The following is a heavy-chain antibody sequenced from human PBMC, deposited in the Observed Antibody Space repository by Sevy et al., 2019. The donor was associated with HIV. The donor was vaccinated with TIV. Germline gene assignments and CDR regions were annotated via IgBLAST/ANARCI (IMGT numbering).Heavy chain of an antibody. CDR1: GFTFTNAW. D-gene: IGHD1-26*01. V-gene: IGHV3-15*01. Sequence: GGSLRLSCAASGFTFTNAWMSWVRQAPGKGLEWVGRIKSKTEAATRDFAAHVKGRFAISRDDSKNNLYLQMDSLKTEDTGVYYCTAGVGASDFDYWGQGILVTVSS. CDR2: IKSKTEAATR. J-gene: IGHJ4*02. CDR3: TAGVGASDFDY.